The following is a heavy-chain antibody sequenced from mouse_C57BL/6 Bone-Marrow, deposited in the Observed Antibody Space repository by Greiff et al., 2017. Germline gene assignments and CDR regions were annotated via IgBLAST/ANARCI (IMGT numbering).Heavy chain of an antibody. CDR3: ARSGGWLLRRFYYAMDY. CDR1: GYTFTSYW. D-gene: IGHD2-3*01. V-gene: IGHV1-53*01. Sequence: VKLQQPGTELVKPGASVKLSCKASGYTFTSYWMHWVKQRPGQGLEWIGNINPSNGGTNYNEKFKSKATLTVDKSSSTAYMQLSSLTSEDSAVYYCARSGGWLLRRFYYAMDYWGQGTSVTVSS. CDR2: INPSNGGT. J-gene: IGHJ4*01.